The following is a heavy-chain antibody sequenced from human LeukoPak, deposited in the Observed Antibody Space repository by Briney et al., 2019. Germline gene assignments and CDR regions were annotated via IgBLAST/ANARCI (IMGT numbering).Heavy chain of an antibody. D-gene: IGHD2-2*02. CDR3: ARDRQYCSSTSCYTYAFDI. Sequence: ASVKVSCKASGYTFTSYGISWVRQAPGQGLEWMGWISAYNGNTNYAQKLQGRVTTTTDTSTSTAYMELRSLRSDDTAVYYCARDRQYCSSTSCYTYAFDIWGQGTMVTVSS. V-gene: IGHV1-18*01. CDR2: ISAYNGNT. CDR1: GYTFTSYG. J-gene: IGHJ3*02.